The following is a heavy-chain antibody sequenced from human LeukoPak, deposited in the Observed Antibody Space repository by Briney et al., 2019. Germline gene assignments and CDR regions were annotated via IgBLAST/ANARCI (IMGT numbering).Heavy chain of an antibody. CDR3: ARDRGYCSSTSCPRFDP. J-gene: IGHJ5*02. D-gene: IGHD2-2*03. CDR2: ISAYNGNT. Sequence: ASVKVSCKASGYTFTSYGISWVRQAPGQGLEWTGWISAYNGNTNYAQKLQGRVTMTTDTSTSTAYMELRSLRSDDTAVYYCARDRGYCSSTSCPRFDPWGQGTLVTVSS. CDR1: GYTFTSYG. V-gene: IGHV1-18*01.